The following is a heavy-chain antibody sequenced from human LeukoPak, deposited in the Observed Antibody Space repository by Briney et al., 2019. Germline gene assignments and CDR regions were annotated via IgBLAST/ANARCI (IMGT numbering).Heavy chain of an antibody. CDR3: ARLGSSGWYPFDY. J-gene: IGHJ4*02. V-gene: IGHV4-39*01. Sequence: SETLSLTCTVSGGSIGSSTHYWGWIRQPPGKGLEWIGTIYYSGSTYYNPSLKSRVTISVDTSKNQFSLKLSSVTAADTAVYYCARLGSSGWYPFDYWGQGTLVTVSS. D-gene: IGHD6-19*01. CDR1: GGSIGSSTHY. CDR2: IYYSGST.